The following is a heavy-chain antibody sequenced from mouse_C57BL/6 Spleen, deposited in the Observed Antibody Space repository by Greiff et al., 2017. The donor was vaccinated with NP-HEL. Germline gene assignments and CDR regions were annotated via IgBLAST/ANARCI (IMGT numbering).Heavy chain of an antibody. CDR3: ARVEAQATVAIDY. V-gene: IGHV1-52*01. CDR2: IDPSDSET. J-gene: IGHJ4*01. CDR1: GYTFTSYW. Sequence: QVQLQQPGAELVRPGSSVKLSCKASGYTFTSYWMHWVKQRPIQGLEWIGNIDPSDSETHYNQKFKDKATLTVDKSSSTAYMQLSSLTSEDSAVYYCARVEAQATVAIDYWGQGTPFTGSS. D-gene: IGHD3-2*02.